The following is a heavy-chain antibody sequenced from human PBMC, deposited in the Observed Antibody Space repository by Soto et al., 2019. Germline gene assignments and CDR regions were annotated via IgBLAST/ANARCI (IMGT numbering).Heavy chain of an antibody. CDR3: PTRVTVSANYFDY. CDR2: IYYSGST. Sequence: HLQLQESGPGLVKPSETLSLTCTVSGGSISSTTYYGGWIRQPPGKGLEWIGSIYYSGSTYYNPSLKSRVTISLDTSKNQFSLRLSSVTAADTAVYYWPTRVTVSANYFDYWGQGTLVTVSS. V-gene: IGHV4-39*01. J-gene: IGHJ4*02. D-gene: IGHD4-17*01. CDR1: GGSISSTTYY.